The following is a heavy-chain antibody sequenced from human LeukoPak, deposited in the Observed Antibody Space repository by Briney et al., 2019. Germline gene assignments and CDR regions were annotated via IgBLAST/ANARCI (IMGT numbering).Heavy chain of an antibody. Sequence: PSEALSLTCTVSGGSISSSSYYWGWIRQPPGKGLEWIGNVYYSGSTCYNPSLKSRVTISVDTSKNQFSLKLTSVTAADTAVYYCARRRYSSSWRDSWGQGTLVTVSS. CDR2: VYYSGST. V-gene: IGHV4-39*01. J-gene: IGHJ4*02. CDR3: ARRRYSSSWRDS. D-gene: IGHD6-13*01. CDR1: GGSISSSSYY.